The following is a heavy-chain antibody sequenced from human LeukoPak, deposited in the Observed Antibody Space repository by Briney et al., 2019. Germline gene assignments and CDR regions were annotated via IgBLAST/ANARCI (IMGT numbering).Heavy chain of an antibody. CDR2: ISYDGSNK. V-gene: IGHV3-30*04. Sequence: PGGSLRLSCAASGFTFNDYAMHWVRQAPGKGLEWVALISYDGSNKYYADSAKGRFTISRDNSKNSLYLQMNSLRAEDTAVYYCARGQIVVVPAAIGPHHFDYWGQGTLVTVSS. CDR1: GFTFNDYA. D-gene: IGHD2-2*01. J-gene: IGHJ4*02. CDR3: ARGQIVVVPAAIGPHHFDY.